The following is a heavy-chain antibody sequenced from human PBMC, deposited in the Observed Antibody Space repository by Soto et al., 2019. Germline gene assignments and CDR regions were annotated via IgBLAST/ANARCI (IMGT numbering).Heavy chain of an antibody. Sequence: ASVKVSCKASGYTFISYGISWVRQAPGQGLEWMGWISAYNGNTNYAQKFQGRVTMSTDTSTSTAYMELRSLRSDDTAVYYCARPREAGKYYYGVDVWGQGTTVTVSS. CDR3: ARPREAGKYYYGVDV. J-gene: IGHJ6*02. D-gene: IGHD6-19*01. CDR1: GYTFISYG. V-gene: IGHV1-18*01. CDR2: ISAYNGNT.